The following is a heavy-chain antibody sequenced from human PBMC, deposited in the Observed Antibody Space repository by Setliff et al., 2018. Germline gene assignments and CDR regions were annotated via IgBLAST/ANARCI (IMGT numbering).Heavy chain of an antibody. CDR2: ISAYNGNT. CDR3: ARAGVAATARKGLLEY. J-gene: IGHJ1*01. CDR1: GYTFTSYG. Sequence: ASVKVSCKASGYTFTSYGISWVRQAPGQGLEWMGWISAYNGNTNYAQKLQGRVTMTTDTSTSTAYMELRGLRSDDTAVYYCARAGVAATARKGLLEYWGQGTLVTVSS. D-gene: IGHD6-13*01. V-gene: IGHV1-18*01.